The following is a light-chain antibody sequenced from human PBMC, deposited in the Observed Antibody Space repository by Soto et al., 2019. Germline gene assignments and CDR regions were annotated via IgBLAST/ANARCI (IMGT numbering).Light chain of an antibody. Sequence: QAVVTQPPSASGTPGQRVTISCSGSSSNIGSNTVNWYQQLPGTAPKLLIYCNNQLPSGVPDRFSGSKSGTSASLAISGLQSEDEADYYCAAWDYSLNGVVFGGGTKLTVL. CDR2: CNN. CDR1: SSNIGSNT. V-gene: IGLV1-44*01. J-gene: IGLJ3*02. CDR3: AAWDYSLNGVV.